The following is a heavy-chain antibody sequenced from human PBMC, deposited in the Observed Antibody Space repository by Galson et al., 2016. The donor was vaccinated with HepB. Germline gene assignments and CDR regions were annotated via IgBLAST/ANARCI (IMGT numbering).Heavy chain of an antibody. Sequence: SLRLSCAGSGFIFSNYGMHWVRQAPCKGLEWVAADSMDGRRKFYADSVKGRFTISRDNSNNMLFLQMSSLRPDDTAVYYCAKRHEYCPPVGCSVDYWGQGTLVSVSS. CDR2: DSMDGRRK. CDR1: GFIFSNYG. J-gene: IGHJ4*02. V-gene: IGHV3-30*18. CDR3: AKRHEYCPPVGCSVDY. D-gene: IGHD2/OR15-2a*01.